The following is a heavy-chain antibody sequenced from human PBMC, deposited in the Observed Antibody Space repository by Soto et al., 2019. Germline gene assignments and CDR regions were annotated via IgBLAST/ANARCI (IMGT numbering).Heavy chain of an antibody. V-gene: IGHV1-3*01. Sequence: SVKVSSKASGYTFDPYAMHCVRQAPGQRLEWMGWINAGNGDTKYSQKFQGRVTITRDTSASTAYMELSSLRSEDTAVYYCARGSTSDWPFDFWGQGAPVTLSS. CDR2: INAGNGDT. CDR3: ARGSTSDWPFDF. J-gene: IGHJ4*02. CDR1: GYTFDPYA. D-gene: IGHD2-2*01.